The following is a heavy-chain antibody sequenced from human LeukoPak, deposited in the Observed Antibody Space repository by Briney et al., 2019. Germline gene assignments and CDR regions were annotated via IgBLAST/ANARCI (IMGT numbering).Heavy chain of an antibody. D-gene: IGHD1-7*01. Sequence: SETLSLTCIVPGGSISSSCYYWVWIRQSPGKGLEWLGTFSSGGSAYYNPSLTSRVSISKDTSDNQISLRLYSVTAADTAVYYCARKQTGTMYDVWGQGTQVTVSS. CDR3: ARKQTGTMYDV. CDR1: GGSISSSCYY. J-gene: IGHJ4*02. V-gene: IGHV4-39*07. CDR2: FSSGGSA.